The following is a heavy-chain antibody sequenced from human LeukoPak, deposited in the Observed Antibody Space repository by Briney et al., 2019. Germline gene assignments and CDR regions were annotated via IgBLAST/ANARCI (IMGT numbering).Heavy chain of an antibody. CDR2: IHPSGST. CDR3: ARGPPPDLDY. CDR1: GDSISSYY. J-gene: IGHJ4*02. V-gene: IGHV4-4*07. Sequence: SETLSLTCTVSGDSISSYYWSWVRQPAGKGLEWIGRIHPSGSTNYNPSLKSRVTLSVDTSKNQFSLKLSSVTAADTAVYYCARGPPPDLDYWGRGTLVTVSS.